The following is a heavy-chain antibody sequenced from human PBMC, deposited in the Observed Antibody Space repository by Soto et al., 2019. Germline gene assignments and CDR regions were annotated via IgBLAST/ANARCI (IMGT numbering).Heavy chain of an antibody. Sequence: SQTRSITGAISGGSVPSNIDAWNCIRPSPARALEWLRRTYYRSKWYNAYASSVKSRITINPDTSKNQFSLQLNSVTPDDTAVYYCAKGGIAAAATLSWFDPWGQGTMVTVSS. CDR3: AKGGIAAAATLSWFDP. J-gene: IGHJ5*02. CDR2: TYYRSKWYN. V-gene: IGHV6-1*01. CDR1: GGSVPSNIDA. D-gene: IGHD6-13*01.